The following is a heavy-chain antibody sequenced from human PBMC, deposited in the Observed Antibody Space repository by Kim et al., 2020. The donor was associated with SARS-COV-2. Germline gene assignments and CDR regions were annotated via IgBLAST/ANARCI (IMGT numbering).Heavy chain of an antibody. Sequence: SETLSLTCAVYGGSFSGYYWSWIRQPPGKGLEWIGEINHSGSTNYNPSLKSRVTISVDTSKNQFSLKLSSVTAADTAVYYCARRKGGYSYGYDYWGQGTLVTVSS. D-gene: IGHD5-18*01. CDR1: GGSFSGYY. J-gene: IGHJ4*02. V-gene: IGHV4-34*01. CDR2: INHSGST. CDR3: ARRKGGYSYGYDY.